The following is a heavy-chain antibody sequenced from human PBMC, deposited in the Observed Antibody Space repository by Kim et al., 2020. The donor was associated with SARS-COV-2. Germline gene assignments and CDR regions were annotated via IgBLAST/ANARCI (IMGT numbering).Heavy chain of an antibody. D-gene: IGHD7-27*01. CDR1: GFTFSSYG. CDR2: ISYDGSNK. J-gene: IGHJ6*02. V-gene: IGHV3-30*03. CDR3: FYSVWGQSMDV. Sequence: GGSLRLSCAASGFTFSSYGMHWVRQAPGKGLEWVAVISYDGSNKYYADSLKGRFTISRDNSKNTLYLQMNSLRAEDTAVYYCFYSVWGQSMDVWGQGTTVTVSS.